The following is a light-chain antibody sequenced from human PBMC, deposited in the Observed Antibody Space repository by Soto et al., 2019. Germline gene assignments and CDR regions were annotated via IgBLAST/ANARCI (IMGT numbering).Light chain of an antibody. J-gene: IGLJ7*01. CDR2: EVT. Sequence: QSALTQPPSASGSPGQSVTISCTGTSSDVGYYKFVSWYQQHPGKAPKLMIYEVTKRPSGVPDRFSGSKSGSTASLTVSGLRAEDEADYYCSSYAGSNNIVFGTGTQLTVL. CDR1: SSDVGYYKF. CDR3: SSYAGSNNIV. V-gene: IGLV2-8*01.